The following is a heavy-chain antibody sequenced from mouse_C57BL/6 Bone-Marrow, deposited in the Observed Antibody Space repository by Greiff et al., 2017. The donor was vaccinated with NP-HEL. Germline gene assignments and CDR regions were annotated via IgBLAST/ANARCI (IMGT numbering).Heavy chain of an antibody. CDR2: IYPRSGNT. CDR1: GYTFTSYG. CDR3: ARGLYYYGSGYAMDY. Sequence: VQLQQSGAELARPGASVKLSCKASGYTFTSYGISWVKQRTGQGLEWIGEIYPRSGNTYYNEKFKGKATLTADKSSSTAYMELRSLTSEDSAVYFCARGLYYYGSGYAMDYWGQGTSVTVSS. J-gene: IGHJ4*01. V-gene: IGHV1-81*01. D-gene: IGHD1-1*01.